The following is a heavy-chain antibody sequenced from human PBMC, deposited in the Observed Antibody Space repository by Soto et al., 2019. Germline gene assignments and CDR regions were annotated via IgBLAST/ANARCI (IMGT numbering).Heavy chain of an antibody. CDR2: ITSSSSYI. J-gene: IGHJ4*02. CDR1: GFTFSLYS. CDR3: VRARSTDSRPDY. Sequence: GGSLRLSCAASGFTFSLYSMIWVRQAPGKGLEWVASITSSSSYIYYEDSLKGRFTISRDNAKNSLFLQLDSLRAEDTAVYFCVRARSTDSRPDYWGQGTLVTVSA. V-gene: IGHV3-21*01. D-gene: IGHD3-22*01.